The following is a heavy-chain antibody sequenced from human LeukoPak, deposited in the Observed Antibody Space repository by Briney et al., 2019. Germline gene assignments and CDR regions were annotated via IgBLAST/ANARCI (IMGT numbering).Heavy chain of an antibody. Sequence: GGSLRLSCAASGFTFSSYGMHWVRQAPGKGLEWVAFIRYDGSNKYYADSVKGRFTISRDNSKNTLYLQMNSLRAEDTAVYYCANIVGASYYFDYWGQGTLVTVSS. CDR3: ANIVGASYYFDY. J-gene: IGHJ4*02. CDR1: GFTFSSYG. V-gene: IGHV3-30*02. D-gene: IGHD1-26*01. CDR2: IRYDGSNK.